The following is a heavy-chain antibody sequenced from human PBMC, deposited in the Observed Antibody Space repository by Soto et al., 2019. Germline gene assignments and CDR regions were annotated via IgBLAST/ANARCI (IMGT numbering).Heavy chain of an antibody. J-gene: IGHJ4*02. V-gene: IGHV4-59*08. D-gene: IGHD3-22*01. CDR2: IYYSGST. Sequence: SETLSLTCTVSAGSISSYYWSWIRQPPGKGLEWIGYIYYSGSTNYNPSLKSRVTISVDTSKNQFSLKLTSVTAADTAVYYCARRYGDSSGYYVFDYWGPGTQVTVSS. CDR1: AGSISSYY. CDR3: ARRYGDSSGYYVFDY.